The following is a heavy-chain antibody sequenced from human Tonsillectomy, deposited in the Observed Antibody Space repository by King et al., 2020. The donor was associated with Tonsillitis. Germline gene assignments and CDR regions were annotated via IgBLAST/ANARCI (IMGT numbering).Heavy chain of an antibody. J-gene: IGHJ6*02. V-gene: IGHV4-30-4*01. Sequence: QVQLQESGPGLVKPSQTLSLTCTVSGGSISSGDYYWSWIRQPPGKGLEWIGYIYYSGSTYYNPSLKSRVTISVDTSKNQFSLKLSSVTAADTAVYYCARHLRGVGSSWYLDYYYYYGMDVWGQGTTVTVSS. D-gene: IGHD6-13*01. CDR3: ARHLRGVGSSWYLDYYYYYGMDV. CDR1: GGSISSGDYY. CDR2: IYYSGST.